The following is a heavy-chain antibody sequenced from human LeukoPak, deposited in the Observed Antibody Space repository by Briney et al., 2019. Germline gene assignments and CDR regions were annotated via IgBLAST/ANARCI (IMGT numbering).Heavy chain of an antibody. CDR2: IYPGDSDT. D-gene: IGHD6-19*01. Sequence: GESLEISCKTSGYNFTSYWIGWVRQMPGKGLEWMGIIYPGDSDTRYSPSFQGQVTISADKSISTAYLQWSSLKASDTAMYYCARRCRAGAVAGTVECYFDYWGQGTLVTVSS. CDR1: GYNFTSYW. V-gene: IGHV5-51*01. J-gene: IGHJ4*02. CDR3: ARRCRAGAVAGTVECYFDY.